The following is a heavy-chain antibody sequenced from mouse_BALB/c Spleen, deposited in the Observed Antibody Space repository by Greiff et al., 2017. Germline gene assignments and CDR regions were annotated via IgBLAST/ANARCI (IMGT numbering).Heavy chain of an antibody. CDR3: ARLDYYGSSYPFDY. J-gene: IGHJ2*01. CDR2: IFPGSGSH. CDR1: GYTFTSHW. V-gene: IGHV1-56*01. Sequence: VQVVESGPELVRPGASVKISCKAPGYTFTSHWMQWVSQRPGQGLEWIGEIFPGSGSHYYNEKFKGKATLTFYTSSSTAYMQLSSLTSEDSAVYFCARLDYYGSSYPFDYWGQGTTLTVSS. D-gene: IGHD1-1*01.